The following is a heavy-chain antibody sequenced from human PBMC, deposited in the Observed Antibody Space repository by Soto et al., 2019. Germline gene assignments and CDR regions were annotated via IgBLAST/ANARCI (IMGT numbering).Heavy chain of an antibody. CDR1: GGSISSYY. CDR2: IYYSGST. D-gene: IGHD1-1*01. CDR3: ARRYGYSCDY. Sequence: QVQLQESGPGLVKPSETLSLTCTVSGGSISSYYWSWIRQPPGKGLEWIGYIYYSGSTNYHPSLKSRVTISVDPSKTQFSLMLSSVTAADTAVYYCARRYGYSCDYWGQGTLVTVSS. J-gene: IGHJ4*02. V-gene: IGHV4-59*08.